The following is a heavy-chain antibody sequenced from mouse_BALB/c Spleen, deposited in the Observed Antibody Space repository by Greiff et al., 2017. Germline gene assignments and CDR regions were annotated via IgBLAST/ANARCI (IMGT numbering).Heavy chain of an antibody. CDR1: GYTFTSYW. J-gene: IGHJ2*01. V-gene: IGHV1S81*02. D-gene: IGHD2-4*01. Sequence: QVQLKQPGAELVKPGASVKLSCKASGYTFTSYWMHWVKQRPGQGLEWIGEINPSNGRTNYNEKFKSKATLTVDKSSSTAYMQLSSLTSEDSAVYYCARKGVMITEYFDDWGQGTTLTVSS. CDR3: ARKGVMITEYFDD. CDR2: INPSNGRT.